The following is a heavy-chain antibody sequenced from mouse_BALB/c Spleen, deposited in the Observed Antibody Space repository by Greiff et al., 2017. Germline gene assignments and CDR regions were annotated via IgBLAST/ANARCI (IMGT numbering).Heavy chain of an antibody. D-gene: IGHD2-4*01. CDR3: ARDWGITTRFAY. CDR2: INPSTGYT. J-gene: IGHJ3*01. CDR1: GYTFTSYW. Sequence: VQLQQSGAELAKPGASVKMSCKASGYTFTSYWMHWVKQRPGQGLEWIGYINPSTGYTEYNQKFKDKATLTADKSSSTAYMQLSSLTSEDSAVYYCARDWGITTRFAYWGQGTLVTVSA. V-gene: IGHV1-7*01.